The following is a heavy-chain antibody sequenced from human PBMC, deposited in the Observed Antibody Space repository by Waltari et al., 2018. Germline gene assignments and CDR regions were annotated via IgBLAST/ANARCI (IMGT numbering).Heavy chain of an antibody. J-gene: IGHJ6*02. D-gene: IGHD2-21*01. CDR3: ARDTGALWMDV. CDR2: SNPSGGNT. CDR1: EYTFTSSY. Sequence: QVQLVQSGAEVKKPGASVKISCKTSEYTFTSSYIHWVRQAPGQGLEWMGRSNPSGGNTSYEQKCQGRVTMTRDTSTSTVYMELSSLRSEDTAVYYCARDTGALWMDVWGQGTTVTVSS. V-gene: IGHV1-46*01.